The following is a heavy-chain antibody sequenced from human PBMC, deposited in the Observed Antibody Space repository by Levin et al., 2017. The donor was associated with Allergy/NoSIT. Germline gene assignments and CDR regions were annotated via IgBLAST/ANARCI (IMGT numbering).Heavy chain of an antibody. V-gene: IGHV3-23*01. CDR3: AKGIWYSSSGDAFDI. CDR1: GFTFSSYA. D-gene: IGHD6-6*01. Sequence: GESLKISCAASGFTFSSYAMSWVRQAPGKGLEWVSAISGSGGSTYYADSVKGRFTISRDNSKNTLYLQMNSLRAEDTAVYYCAKGIWYSSSGDAFDIWGQGTMVTVSS. J-gene: IGHJ3*02. CDR2: ISGSGGST.